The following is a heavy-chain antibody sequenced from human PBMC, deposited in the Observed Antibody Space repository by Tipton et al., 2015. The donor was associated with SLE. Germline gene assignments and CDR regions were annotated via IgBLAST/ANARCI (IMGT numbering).Heavy chain of an antibody. D-gene: IGHD6-25*01. CDR2: IHTDGST. V-gene: IGHV3-53*03. Sequence: SLRLSCAASGFTVSSNFMSWVRQAPGKGLEWVSIIHTDGSTYYADSVKGRFATSRDNAKNTLFLQMNSLRVEDTAVYYCVRGGGSVGQDFDYWGQGTLVAVSS. J-gene: IGHJ4*02. CDR3: VRGGGSVGQDFDY. CDR1: GFTVSSNF.